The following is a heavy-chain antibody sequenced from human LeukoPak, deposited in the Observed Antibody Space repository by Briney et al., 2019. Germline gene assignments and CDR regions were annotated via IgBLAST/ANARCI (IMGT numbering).Heavy chain of an antibody. CDR3: ARQGDYCSTTSCYDY. CDR2: IYYSGST. D-gene: IGHD2-2*01. J-gene: IGHJ4*02. V-gene: IGHV4-39*01. Sequence: PSETLSLTCTVSGDSISSSNYYWGWIRQPPGKGLEWIGPIYYSGSTYYNPSLKSRVTISVDTSKNQFSLKLSSVTAADTAVYYCARQGDYCSTTSCYDYWGQGILVTVSS. CDR1: GDSISSSNYY.